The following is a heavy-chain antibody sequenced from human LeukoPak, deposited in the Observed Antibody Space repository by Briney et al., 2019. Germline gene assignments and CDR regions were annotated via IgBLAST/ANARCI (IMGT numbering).Heavy chain of an antibody. CDR3: ARHFGAAAYWYFDL. D-gene: IGHD2-2*01. J-gene: IGHJ2*01. Sequence: SETLSLTRTVSGGSISSYYWSWIRQPPGKGLEWIGYIYYGGSTNYNPSLKSRVTISVDTSKNQFSLKLSSVTAADTAVYYCARHFGAAAYWYFDLWGRGTLVTVSS. CDR1: GGSISSYY. V-gene: IGHV4-59*08. CDR2: IYYGGST.